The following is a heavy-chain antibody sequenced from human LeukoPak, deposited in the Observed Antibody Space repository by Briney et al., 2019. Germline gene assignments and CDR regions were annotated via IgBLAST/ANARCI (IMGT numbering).Heavy chain of an antibody. J-gene: IGHJ4*02. CDR1: GYSFTNYW. D-gene: IGHD4-23*01. V-gene: IGHV5-51*01. Sequence: GESLKISCKGSGYSFTNYWIAWVRQMPGKGLEWMGIIYPGDSDTRYSPSFQGQVTISADKSISTAYLQWSSLKASDTAMYYCARCPLYGGNFYHFDYWGQGALVTV. CDR3: ARCPLYGGNFYHFDY. CDR2: IYPGDSDT.